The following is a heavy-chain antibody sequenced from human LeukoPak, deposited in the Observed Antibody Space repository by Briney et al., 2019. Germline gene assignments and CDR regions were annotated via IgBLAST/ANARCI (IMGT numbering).Heavy chain of an antibody. Sequence: PGGYLRLSCAASGFTFSHHRLHSVRPAAWKGLVWVSRINSDESITSYAVSVKGRFTISRDNAKNTLYLQMNSLRAEDTAVYYCAGERMALGDYWGQGTLVIVSS. J-gene: IGHJ4*02. V-gene: IGHV3-74*01. D-gene: IGHD7-27*01. CDR1: GFTFSHHR. CDR3: AGERMALGDY. CDR2: INSDESIT.